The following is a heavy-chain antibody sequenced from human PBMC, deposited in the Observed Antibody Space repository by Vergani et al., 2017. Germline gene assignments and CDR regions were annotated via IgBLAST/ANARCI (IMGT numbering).Heavy chain of an antibody. D-gene: IGHD1-1*01. Sequence: QVQLVQSGAEVKKPGASVKVSCKASGYTFTSYYMHWVRQAPGQGLEWMGRTIPTIGTAKYAQKFQGRVTISADESTSTAYLELSSLRSDDTAVYYCAYNWNGETLDYWGQGTLVTVSS. CDR1: GYTFTSYY. CDR2: TIPTIGTA. J-gene: IGHJ4*02. CDR3: AYNWNGETLDY. V-gene: IGHV1-69*18.